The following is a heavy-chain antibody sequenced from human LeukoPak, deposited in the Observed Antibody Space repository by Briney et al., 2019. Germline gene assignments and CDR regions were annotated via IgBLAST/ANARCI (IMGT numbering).Heavy chain of an antibody. CDR1: GFTFSNYA. Sequence: GRSLRLSCTASGFTFSNYAMSWVRQAPGKGLEWVSAISGSGGSTYYADSVKGRFTISRDNSKNTLYLQMNSLRAEDTAVYYCAKQPYCTNGVCYVRYYFDYWGQGTPVTVSS. CDR2: ISGSGGST. D-gene: IGHD2-8*01. J-gene: IGHJ4*02. V-gene: IGHV3-23*01. CDR3: AKQPYCTNGVCYVRYYFDY.